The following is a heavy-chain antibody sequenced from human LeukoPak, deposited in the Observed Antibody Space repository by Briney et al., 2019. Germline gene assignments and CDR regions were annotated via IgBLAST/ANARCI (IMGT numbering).Heavy chain of an antibody. CDR3: VRPFGVVSNWFDP. Sequence: GASVKVSCKASGYTFTGYYMHWVRQAPGQGLEWMGWINPNSGGTNYAQKFQGRVTMTRDTSISTAYMKLSRLRSDDTAVYYCVRPFGVVSNWFDPWGQGTLVTVSS. CDR2: INPNSGGT. J-gene: IGHJ5*02. CDR1: GYTFTGYY. D-gene: IGHD3-3*01. V-gene: IGHV1-2*02.